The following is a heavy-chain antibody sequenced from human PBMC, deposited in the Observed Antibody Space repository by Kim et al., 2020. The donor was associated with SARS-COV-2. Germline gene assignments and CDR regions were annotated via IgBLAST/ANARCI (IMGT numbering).Heavy chain of an antibody. CDR1: GFTFSTYD. CDR2: ISGSGSYI. D-gene: IGHD2-2*01. J-gene: IGHJ4*02. V-gene: IGHV3-21*01. CDR3: ARDLTGLAAIGSDS. Sequence: GGSLRLSCVGSGFTFSTYDINWVRQAPGKGLEWVSSISGSGSYIYFADSLKGRFTISRDNARNSLSLVMNSLRAEDTAIYYCARDLTGLAAIGSDSWGQGTLATASA.